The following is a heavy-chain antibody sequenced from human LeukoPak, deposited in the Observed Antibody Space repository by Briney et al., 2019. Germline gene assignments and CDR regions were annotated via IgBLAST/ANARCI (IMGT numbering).Heavy chain of an antibody. J-gene: IGHJ4*02. CDR3: ARGSGSHFPFDY. CDR1: GGSTSSDY. D-gene: IGHD1-26*01. CDR2: ISNSGST. V-gene: IGHV4-59*01. Sequence: SETLSLTCTVSGGSTSSDYWSWVRQSPGKGLEWIGYISNSGSTNYNPSLKSRVTISVDTSKNQFSLKLNSVTAADTAVYYCARGSGSHFPFDYWGQGTLVTVSS.